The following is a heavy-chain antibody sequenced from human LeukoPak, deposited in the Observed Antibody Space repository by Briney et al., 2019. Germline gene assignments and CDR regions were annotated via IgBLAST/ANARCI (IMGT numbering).Heavy chain of an antibody. CDR2: INPNSGGT. V-gene: IGHV1-2*02. CDR3: AREALGYCSGGSCDSGALDI. D-gene: IGHD2-15*01. J-gene: IGHJ3*02. Sequence: GASVKVSCKASGYTFTGYYMHWVRQAPGQGLEWMEWINPNSGGTNYAQKFQGRVTMTRDTSISTAYVELSRLRSDDTAVYYCAREALGYCSGGSCDSGALDIWGQGTMVIVSS. CDR1: GYTFTGYY.